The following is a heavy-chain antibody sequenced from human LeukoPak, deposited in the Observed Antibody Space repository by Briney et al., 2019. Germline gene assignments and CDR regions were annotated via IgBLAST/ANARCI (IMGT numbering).Heavy chain of an antibody. CDR1: GFTFSSYD. J-gene: IGHJ4*02. Sequence: PGGSLRLSCAASGFTFSSYDMYWVRQAPGKGLEWVAVIWYDGSNKYYADSVKGRFTISRDNSKNTLYLQMNSLRSEDTAVYYCARVPRMVTTSGRGLNYFDYWGQGTLVTVSS. CDR2: IWYDGSNK. D-gene: IGHD4-17*01. CDR3: ARVPRMVTTSGRGLNYFDY. V-gene: IGHV3-33*07.